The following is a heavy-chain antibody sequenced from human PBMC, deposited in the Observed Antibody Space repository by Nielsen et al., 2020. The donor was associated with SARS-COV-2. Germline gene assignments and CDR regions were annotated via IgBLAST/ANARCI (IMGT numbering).Heavy chain of an antibody. J-gene: IGHJ4*02. V-gene: IGHV3-48*04. D-gene: IGHD6-19*01. Sequence: GESLKISCAASGFTFSSYSMNWVRQAPGKGLEWVSYISSSSSTIYYADSVKGRFTISRDNAKNSLYLQMNSLRAEDTAVYYCARGPMAVAVDYFDYWGQGTLVTVSS. CDR3: ARGPMAVAVDYFDY. CDR1: GFTFSSYS. CDR2: ISSSSSTI.